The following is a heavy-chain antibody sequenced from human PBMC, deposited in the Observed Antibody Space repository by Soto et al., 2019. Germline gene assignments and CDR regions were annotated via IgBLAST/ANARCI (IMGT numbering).Heavy chain of an antibody. V-gene: IGHV4-59*12. CDR1: GGSISSYY. Sequence: SETLSLTCTVSGGSISSYYWSWIRQPPGKGLEWIGYIYYSGSTNYNPPLKSRVTISVDTSKNQFSLKLSSVTAADTAVYYCASGQRGYCSGGSCDNEFDYWGQGTLVTVSS. J-gene: IGHJ4*02. CDR2: IYYSGST. CDR3: ASGQRGYCSGGSCDNEFDY. D-gene: IGHD2-15*01.